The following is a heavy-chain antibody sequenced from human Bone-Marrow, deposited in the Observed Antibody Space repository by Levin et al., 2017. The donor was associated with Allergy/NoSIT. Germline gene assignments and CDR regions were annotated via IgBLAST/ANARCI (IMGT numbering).Heavy chain of an antibody. J-gene: IGHJ6*02. Sequence: ASVKVSCKASGYTFTSYDINWVRQATGQGLEWMGWMNPNSGNTGYAQKFQGRVTMTRNTSISTAYMELSSLRSEDTAVYYCARASNGGVWVRGVTTPYYYGMDVWGQGTTVTVSS. V-gene: IGHV1-8*01. D-gene: IGHD3-10*01. CDR2: MNPNSGNT. CDR1: GYTFTSYD. CDR3: ARASNGGVWVRGVTTPYYYGMDV.